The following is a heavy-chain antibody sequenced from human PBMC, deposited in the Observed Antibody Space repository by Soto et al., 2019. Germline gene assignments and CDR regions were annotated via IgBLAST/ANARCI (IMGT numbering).Heavy chain of an antibody. V-gene: IGHV3-48*02. CDR1: GFTFSSYS. CDR3: ARETYYYGSGPFNWFDP. J-gene: IGHJ5*02. D-gene: IGHD3-10*01. Sequence: EVPLVESGGGLVQPGGSLRLSCAASGFTFSSYSMNWVRQAPGKGLEWVSYISSSSSTIYYADSVKGRFTISRDNAKNSLYLQMNSLRDEDTAVYYCARETYYYGSGPFNWFDPWGQGTLVTVSS. CDR2: ISSSSSTI.